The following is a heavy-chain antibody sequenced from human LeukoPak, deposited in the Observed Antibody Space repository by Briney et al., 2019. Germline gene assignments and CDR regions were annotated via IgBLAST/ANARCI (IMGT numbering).Heavy chain of an antibody. CDR1: GFTFRNYV. D-gene: IGHD2-8*01. CDR2: IRYDGSNE. CDR3: SRGQGCAY. V-gene: IGHV3-30*02. J-gene: IGHJ4*02. Sequence: AGGSLRLSCAASGFTFRNYVMHWVRQAPGKGLEWVAFIRYDGSNEDYRDSVKGRFTISRDNSKNTLYLQMNSLRAEDTAVYYCSRGQGCAYWGQGTLVTASS.